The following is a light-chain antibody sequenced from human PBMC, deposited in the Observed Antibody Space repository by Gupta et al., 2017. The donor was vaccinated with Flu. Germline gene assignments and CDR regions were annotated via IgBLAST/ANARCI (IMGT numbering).Light chain of an antibody. CDR3: QQSYSTPT. CDR2: AAS. Sequence: DTQMTQSPSSLSASVGDRVTITCRASQSISSYLNWYQQKPGKAPKLLIYAASSLQSGVSSRFSGSGSGTDFTLTISSLQPEDFATYYCQQSYSTPTFGPGTKVDIK. CDR1: QSISSY. V-gene: IGKV1-39*01. J-gene: IGKJ3*01.